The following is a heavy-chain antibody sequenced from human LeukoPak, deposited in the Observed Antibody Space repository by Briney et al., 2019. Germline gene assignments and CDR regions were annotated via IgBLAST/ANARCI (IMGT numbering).Heavy chain of an antibody. CDR2: MNPNSGNT. V-gene: IGHV1-8*01. CDR1: GYTFTSYD. J-gene: IGHJ5*02. D-gene: IGHD4-17*01. CDR3: ARELAVTRNWFDP. Sequence: ASVKVSCKASGYTFTSYDINWVRQATGQGLEWMGWMNPNSGNTGYAQKFQGRVTMTRNTSISTAYMELSSLRSEDTAVYYCARELAVTRNWFDPWGQGTLVTVSS.